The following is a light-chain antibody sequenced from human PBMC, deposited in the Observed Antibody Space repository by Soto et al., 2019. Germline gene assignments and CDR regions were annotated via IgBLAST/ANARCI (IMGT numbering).Light chain of an antibody. CDR2: LGS. Sequence: DIVMTQSPLSLPVTPGEPASISCRSSQSLLHSNGYNYLDWYLQKPGQSPQLLIYLGSNRASGVPDRFSGSGSGTDFTLKISRGEAEDVRVYYCMQALHTPLTFGGGTKVEL. V-gene: IGKV2-28*01. J-gene: IGKJ4*01. CDR1: QSLLHSNGYNY. CDR3: MQALHTPLT.